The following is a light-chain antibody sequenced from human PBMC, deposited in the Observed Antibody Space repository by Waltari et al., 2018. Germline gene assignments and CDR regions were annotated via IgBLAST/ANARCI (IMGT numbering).Light chain of an antibody. Sequence: QSALTQPRSVSGSPGQSVTISCTGTSSDVGGYNYVSWYHQHPGKAPKLMIYDVSKRPSGVPDPFSGSKSGNTASLTISGLQAEDEADYYCCSYAGSYTWVFGGGTKLTVL. CDR3: CSYAGSYTWV. V-gene: IGLV2-11*01. J-gene: IGLJ3*02. CDR2: DVS. CDR1: SSDVGGYNY.